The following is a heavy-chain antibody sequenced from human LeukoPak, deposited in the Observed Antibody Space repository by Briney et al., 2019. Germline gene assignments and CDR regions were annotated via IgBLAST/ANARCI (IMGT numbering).Heavy chain of an antibody. Sequence: AASVKVSCKASGYTFTNYYLFWVQQAPGQGLEWMGVINPSGGSTSYAQKFQGRVTMTRDTSTSTVYMELSSLRSEDTAVYYCARRSPAYCGGDCYLDCWGQGTLVTVSS. V-gene: IGHV1-46*01. D-gene: IGHD2-21*02. CDR1: GYTFTNYY. J-gene: IGHJ4*02. CDR3: ARRSPAYCGGDCYLDC. CDR2: INPSGGST.